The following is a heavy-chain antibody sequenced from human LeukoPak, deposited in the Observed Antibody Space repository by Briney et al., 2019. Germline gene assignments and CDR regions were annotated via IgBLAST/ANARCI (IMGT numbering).Heavy chain of an antibody. CDR2: IYSGGST. J-gene: IGHJ3*02. CDR1: GVTVSSNY. CDR3: ARSSRSDAFDI. V-gene: IGHV3-53*01. D-gene: IGHD6-13*01. Sequence: PGGSLRLSCAASGVTVSSNYMSWVRQAPGKGLEWVSVIYSGGSTYYADSVKGRFTISRDNSKNTLYLQMNSLRAEDTAVYYCARSSRSDAFDIWGQGTMVTVSS.